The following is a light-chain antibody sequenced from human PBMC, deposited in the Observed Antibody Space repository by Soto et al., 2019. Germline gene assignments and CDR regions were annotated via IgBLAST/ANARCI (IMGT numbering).Light chain of an antibody. CDR2: EGT. J-gene: IGLJ1*01. CDR3: CSYAGSSTHYV. Sequence: QSALTQPASVSGSPGQTITISCTGTRSDVGSYNLVSWYQQHPRKAPKLMIYEGTKRPSGVSNRFSGSKSGNTASLTISGLQAEDEADYHCCSYAGSSTHYVFGTGTKLTVL. CDR1: RSDVGSYNL. V-gene: IGLV2-23*01.